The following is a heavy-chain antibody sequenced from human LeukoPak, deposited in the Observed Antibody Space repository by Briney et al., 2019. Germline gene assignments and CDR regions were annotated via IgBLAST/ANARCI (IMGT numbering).Heavy chain of an antibody. CDR1: GGSISTGDYY. V-gene: IGHV4-30-4*08. J-gene: IGHJ2*01. CDR2: IYYSGST. CDR3: ARDRCSSRSCYLTITQKGYSDL. D-gene: IGHD2-2*01. Sequence: SQTLSLTCTVSGGSISTGDYYWSWIRQPPGKGLEWIGYIYYSGSTYYNPSLKSRVTISLDTSKNQFSPKLNSVTAADTAVYYCARDRCSSRSCYLTITQKGYSDLWGRGTVVTVSS.